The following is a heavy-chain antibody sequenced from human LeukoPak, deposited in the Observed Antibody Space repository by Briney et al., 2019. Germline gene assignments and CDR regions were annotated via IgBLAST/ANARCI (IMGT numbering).Heavy chain of an antibody. CDR2: IKQDGSEK. CDR1: GFTFSSYA. V-gene: IGHV3-7*01. J-gene: IGHJ4*02. CDR3: AGGSGWVTDS. D-gene: IGHD6-19*01. Sequence: GGSLRLSCAASGFTFSSYAMHWVRQAPGKGLEWVANIKQDGSEKYYVDSVKGRFTISRDNAKNSLYLQMNSLRAEDTAVYFCAGGSGWVTDSWGQGTLVTVSS.